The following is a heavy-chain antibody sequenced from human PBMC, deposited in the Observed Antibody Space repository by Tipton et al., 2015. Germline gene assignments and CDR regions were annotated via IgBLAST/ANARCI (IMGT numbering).Heavy chain of an antibody. V-gene: IGHV4-39*01. CDR3: ARHRPYSSSGADYFDY. CDR2: IYYSGST. J-gene: IGHJ4*02. Sequence: GLVKPSETLSLTCTVSGGSISRSSYYWGWIRQPPGKGLEWIGSIYYSGSTYYNPSLKSRVTISEDTTKNQFSLKLSSVTAADTAVYYCARHRPYSSSGADYFDYWGQGTLVTVSS. D-gene: IGHD6-6*01. CDR1: GGSISRSSYY.